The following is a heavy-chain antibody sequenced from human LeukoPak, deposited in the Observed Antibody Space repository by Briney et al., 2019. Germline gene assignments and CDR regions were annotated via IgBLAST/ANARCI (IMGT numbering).Heavy chain of an antibody. J-gene: IGHJ5*02. CDR3: ARRGGSGTFPHYFDA. Sequence: PGGSLRLSCAASGFSVSNNGIHWVRQAPGKGLEWVAVLWPDGITTRYADSVEGRFTMSRVNSKNTVYVQMNSLRAEDTAVYFCARRGGSGTFPHYFDAWGQGILVTVSS. CDR2: LWPDGITT. D-gene: IGHD3-10*01. V-gene: IGHV3-33*01. CDR1: GFSVSNNG.